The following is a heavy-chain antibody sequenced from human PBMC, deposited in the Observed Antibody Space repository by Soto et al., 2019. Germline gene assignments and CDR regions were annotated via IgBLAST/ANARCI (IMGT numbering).Heavy chain of an antibody. Sequence: QVQLVQSGAEVKKPGSSVKVSCTASGGSFSSHTINWVRQAPGQGLEWVGRFIPILGLANYAQKFQGRVTLTADKSTSTVYMELSSLGSDASAVYYCARPSSHIATSGTFNYWGQGTPVTVSS. J-gene: IGHJ4*02. D-gene: IGHD1-26*01. CDR1: GGSFSSHT. CDR3: ARPSSHIATSGTFNY. V-gene: IGHV1-69*02. CDR2: FIPILGLA.